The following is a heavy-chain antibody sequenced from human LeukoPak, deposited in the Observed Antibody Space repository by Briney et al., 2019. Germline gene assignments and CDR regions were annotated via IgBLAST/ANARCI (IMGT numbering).Heavy chain of an antibody. D-gene: IGHD5-12*01. J-gene: IGHJ6*02. Sequence: SETLSLTCTVSGDSISSGGYCWNWFRQHPGTGLEWIGYIYSSGGTFYNPSLKSRVTISVDTSKNQFSLKLGSVTAADTALYYCASSEAPITPPPYGMGVWGQGTKVTVSS. V-gene: IGHV4-31*03. CDR1: GDSISSGGYC. CDR3: ASSEAPITPPPYGMGV. CDR2: IYSSGGT.